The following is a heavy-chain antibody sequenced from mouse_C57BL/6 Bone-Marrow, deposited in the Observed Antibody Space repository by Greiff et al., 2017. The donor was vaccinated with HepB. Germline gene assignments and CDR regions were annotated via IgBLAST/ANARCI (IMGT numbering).Heavy chain of an antibody. V-gene: IGHV14-2*01. CDR2: IDPEDGET. J-gene: IGHJ4*01. CDR1: GFNIKDYY. Sequence: EVKLMESGAELVKPGASVKLSCTASGFNIKDYYMHWVKQRTEQGLEWIGRIDPEDGETKYAPKFQGKATITADPSSNTAYLQLSSLTSEDTAVYYCARPFITTAAAMDYWGQGTSVTVSS. CDR3: ARPFITTAAAMDY. D-gene: IGHD1-1*01.